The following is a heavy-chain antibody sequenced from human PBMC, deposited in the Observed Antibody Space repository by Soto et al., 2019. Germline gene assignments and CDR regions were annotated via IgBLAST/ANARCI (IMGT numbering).Heavy chain of an antibody. CDR2: ISYDGSNK. V-gene: IGHV3-30-3*01. Sequence: GGSLRLSCAASGFSFSSYAMHLVRQAPGKGLEWVAVISYDGSNKYYADSVKGRFTISRDNSKNTLYLQMNSLRAEDTAVYYCANTYYDFWSGYYPDYYYGMDVWGQGTTVTVSS. CDR1: GFSFSSYA. CDR3: ANTYYDFWSGYYPDYYYGMDV. D-gene: IGHD3-3*01. J-gene: IGHJ6*02.